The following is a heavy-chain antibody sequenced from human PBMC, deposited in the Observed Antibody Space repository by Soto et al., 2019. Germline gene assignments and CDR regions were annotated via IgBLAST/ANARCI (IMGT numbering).Heavy chain of an antibody. CDR3: ARGLFTRGVNWFDP. D-gene: IGHD3-10*01. V-gene: IGHV1-8*01. CDR2: MNPNSGNT. Sequence: QVQLVQSGAEVKKPGASVKVSCKASGYTFTSYDINWVRQATGQGLEWMGWMNPNSGNTGYAQKLQGRVTMTRNTSISTAYMELSSLRSEDTAVYYCARGLFTRGVNWFDPWGQGTLVTVSS. CDR1: GYTFTSYD. J-gene: IGHJ5*02.